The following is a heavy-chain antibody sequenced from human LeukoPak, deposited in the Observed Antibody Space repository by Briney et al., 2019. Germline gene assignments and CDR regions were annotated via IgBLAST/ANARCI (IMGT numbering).Heavy chain of an antibody. CDR3: ARAPNGPPPYYMDV. J-gene: IGHJ6*03. Sequence: SVKVSCKASGGTFSSYAINWVRQAPGQGLEWMGGIIPIFGTAYYAQNFQGRVTIAADDSTSTAYMELSSLRSDDTAVYYCARAPNGPPPYYMDVWGKGTTVTVSS. CDR1: GGTFSSYA. CDR2: IIPIFGTA. D-gene: IGHD4/OR15-4a*01. V-gene: IGHV1-69*01.